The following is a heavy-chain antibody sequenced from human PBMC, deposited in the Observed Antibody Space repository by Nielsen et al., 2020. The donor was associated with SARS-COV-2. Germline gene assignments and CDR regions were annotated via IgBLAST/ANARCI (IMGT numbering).Heavy chain of an antibody. D-gene: IGHD4-23*01. CDR2: ISYDGSNK. Sequence: GGSLRLSCAASGFTFSSYAMHWVPQAPGKGLEWVAVISYDGSNKYYADSVKGRFTISRDNSKNTLYLQMNSLRAEDTAVYYCARDHGGYPSYWGQGTLVTVSS. CDR1: GFTFSSYA. CDR3: ARDHGGYPSY. J-gene: IGHJ4*02. V-gene: IGHV3-30*04.